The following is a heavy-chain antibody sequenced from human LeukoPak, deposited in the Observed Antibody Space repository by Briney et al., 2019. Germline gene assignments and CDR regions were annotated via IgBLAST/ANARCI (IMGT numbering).Heavy chain of an antibody. Sequence: GGSLRLSCAASGFTFDDYAFHWVRQVPGKGLEWVSLISWDGGTIYYADSVRGRFTISRDNSKNSLYLRMNSLRAEDTALYYCAKGSGGAYYNYFEDWGQGTLVSVAS. D-gene: IGHD1-26*01. V-gene: IGHV3-43D*03. CDR1: GFTFDDYA. J-gene: IGHJ4*02. CDR2: ISWDGGTI. CDR3: AKGSGGAYYNYFED.